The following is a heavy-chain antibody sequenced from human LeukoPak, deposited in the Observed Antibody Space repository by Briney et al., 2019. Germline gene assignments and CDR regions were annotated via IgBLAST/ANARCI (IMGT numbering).Heavy chain of an antibody. J-gene: IGHJ4*02. CDR1: GGSISGYY. V-gene: IGHV4-34*01. CDR2: INHSGST. Sequence: SETLSLTCTVSGGSISGYYWSWIRQPPGKGLEWIGEINHSGSTNYNPSLKSRVTISVDTSKNQFSLKLSSVTAADTAVYYCARGPYDFWSGYYTGNGYFDYWGQGTLVTVSS. D-gene: IGHD3-3*01. CDR3: ARGPYDFWSGYYTGNGYFDY.